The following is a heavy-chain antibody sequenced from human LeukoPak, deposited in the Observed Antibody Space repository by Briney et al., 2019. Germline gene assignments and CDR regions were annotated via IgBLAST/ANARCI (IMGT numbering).Heavy chain of an antibody. Sequence: ASVTVSCKASGYTFTSYYMRWVRQAPGQGLEWMGIINPSGGSTSYAQKFQGRVTMTRETSASTVYMELSSLRSEDTAVYYCARDRRITMVRGVIMPTYYGMGVWGQGTTVTVSS. CDR1: GYTFTSYY. J-gene: IGHJ6*02. D-gene: IGHD3-10*01. V-gene: IGHV1-46*01. CDR2: INPSGGST. CDR3: ARDRRITMVRGVIMPTYYGMGV.